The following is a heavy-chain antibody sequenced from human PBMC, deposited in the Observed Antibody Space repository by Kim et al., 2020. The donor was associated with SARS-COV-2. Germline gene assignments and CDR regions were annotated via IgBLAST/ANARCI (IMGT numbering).Heavy chain of an antibody. Sequence: SETLSLTCTVSGGSISSSSYYWGWIRQPPGKGLEWIGSIYYSGSTYYNPSLKSRVTISVDTSKNQFSLKLSSVTAADTAVYYCARVVRLYYYGSGPGSSGGVNGWLRTHNWFDPWGQGTLVTVSS. CDR2: IYYSGST. J-gene: IGHJ5*02. D-gene: IGHD3-10*01. CDR1: GGSISSSSYY. V-gene: IGHV4-39*01. CDR3: ARVVRLYYYGSGPGSSGGVNGWLRTHNWFDP.